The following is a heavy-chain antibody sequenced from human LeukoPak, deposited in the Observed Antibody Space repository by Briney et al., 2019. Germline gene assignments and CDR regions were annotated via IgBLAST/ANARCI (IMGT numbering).Heavy chain of an antibody. CDR1: GGSISSYY. CDR3: ARILWFGELTEIGWFDP. CDR2: IYYSGST. Sequence: SETLSLTCTVSGGSISSYYWSWIRQPPGKGLEWIGYIYYSGSTNYNPSLKSRVTISVDTSKNQFSLKLSSVTAADTAVYYCARILWFGELTEIGWFDPWGQGTLVTVSS. V-gene: IGHV4-59*08. J-gene: IGHJ5*02. D-gene: IGHD3-10*01.